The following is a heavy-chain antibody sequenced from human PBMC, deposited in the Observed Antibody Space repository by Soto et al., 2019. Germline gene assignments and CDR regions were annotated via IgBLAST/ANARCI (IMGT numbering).Heavy chain of an antibody. CDR2: ISAYNGYT. D-gene: IGHD2-8*01. CDR1: GYTFSSYG. J-gene: IGHJ4*02. CDR3: ARSGAYCTRITCISDSC. Sequence: QAQLVQSGAEVKKPGASVKVSCRASGYTFSSYGYAWVRQAPGQGLEWLGWISAYNGYTNYAQKFQDRVTLTTDTSTTSAYMALRNLGSDDTAVYSCARSGAYCTRITCISDSCWGLGTLVTVSS. V-gene: IGHV1-18*01.